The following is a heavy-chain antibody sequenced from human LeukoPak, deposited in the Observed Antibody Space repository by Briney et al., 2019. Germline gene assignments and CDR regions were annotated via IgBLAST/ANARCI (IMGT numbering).Heavy chain of an antibody. CDR2: FDPEDGGT. CDR1: GYTLTELS. CDR3: ATEKVGRRGIQLWLYYGMDV. V-gene: IGHV1-24*01. J-gene: IGHJ6*02. Sequence: ASVKVSCKVSGYTLTELSMHWVRQAHGKGLEWMGGFDPEDGGTIYAQKFQGRVTMTEDTSTDTAYMELSSLRSEDTAVYYCATEKVGRRGIQLWLYYGMDVWGQGTTVTVSS. D-gene: IGHD5-18*01.